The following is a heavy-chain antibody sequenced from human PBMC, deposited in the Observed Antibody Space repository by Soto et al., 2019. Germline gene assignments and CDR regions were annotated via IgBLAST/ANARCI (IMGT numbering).Heavy chain of an antibody. J-gene: IGHJ4*02. CDR3: ANTAGYFDWLLPYGY. V-gene: IGHV1-69*12. CDR1: GGTFSSYA. D-gene: IGHD3-9*01. CDR2: IIPIFGTA. Sequence: QVQLVQSGAEVKKPGSSVKVSCKASGGTFSSYAISWVRQAPGQGLEWMGGIIPIFGTANDAQKFQGRVTITADESTSTAYMELSSLSSEDTAVYYCANTAGYFDWLLPYGYWGQGTLVTVSS.